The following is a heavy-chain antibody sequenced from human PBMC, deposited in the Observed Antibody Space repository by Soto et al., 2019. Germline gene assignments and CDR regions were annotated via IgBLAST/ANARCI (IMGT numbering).Heavy chain of an antibody. D-gene: IGHD4-17*01. CDR2: IYYSGST. V-gene: IGHV4-30-4*01. CDR1: GGSISSGDYY. Sequence: QVQLQESGPGLVKPSQTLSLTCTVSGGSISSGDYYWSWIRQPPGKGLEWIGYIYYSGSTYYNPSLKSRVTISVDTSKNQFSRKLSSVTAADTAVYYCARSGASLFDYGDYSHAEYFQHWGQGTLVTVSS. CDR3: ARSGASLFDYGDYSHAEYFQH. J-gene: IGHJ1*01.